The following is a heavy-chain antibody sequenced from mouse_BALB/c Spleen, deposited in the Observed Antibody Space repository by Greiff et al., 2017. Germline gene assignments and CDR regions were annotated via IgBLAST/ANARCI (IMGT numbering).Heavy chain of an antibody. V-gene: IGHV5-17*02. CDR2: ISSGSSTI. CDR1: GFTFSSFG. CDR3: ARERDAMDY. Sequence: EVKLVESGGGLVQPGGSRKLSCAASGFTFSSFGMHWVRQAPEKGLEWVAYISSGSSTIYYADTVKGRFTISRDNPKNTLFLQMTSLRSEDTAMYYCARERDAMDYWGQGTSVTVSS. J-gene: IGHJ4*01.